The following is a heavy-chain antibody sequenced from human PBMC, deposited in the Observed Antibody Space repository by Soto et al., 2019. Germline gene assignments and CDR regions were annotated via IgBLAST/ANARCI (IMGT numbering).Heavy chain of an antibody. D-gene: IGHD5-12*01. J-gene: IGHJ4*02. CDR3: AREKRNKRDGYNLFDY. CDR1: GGTFSSYA. V-gene: IGHV1-69*01. Sequence: QVQLVQSGAEVKKPGSSVKVSCKASGGTFSSYAISWVRRAPGQGLKWMGGSIPIFGTANYAQKFQGRVTITADESTSTAYMELSSLRSEDTAVYYCAREKRNKRDGYNLFDYWGQGTLVTVSS. CDR2: SIPIFGTA.